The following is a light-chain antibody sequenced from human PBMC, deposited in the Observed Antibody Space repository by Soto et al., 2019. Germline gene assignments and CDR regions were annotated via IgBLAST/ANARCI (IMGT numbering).Light chain of an antibody. V-gene: IGKV3D-15*01. CDR2: DIS. J-gene: IGKJ4*01. Sequence: EIVMTQSPATLSVSPGERATLSCRASQSVSSNLAWYQQKPGQAPSLLIYDISARATGIPTRFSGSGSGTEFTLTLSRLQAEEFAVYYCQQDNDWPLTFGRGTKVEIK. CDR3: QQDNDWPLT. CDR1: QSVSSN.